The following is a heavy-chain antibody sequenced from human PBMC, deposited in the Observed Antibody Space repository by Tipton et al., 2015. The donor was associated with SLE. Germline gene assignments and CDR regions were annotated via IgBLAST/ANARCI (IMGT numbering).Heavy chain of an antibody. D-gene: IGHD6-19*01. V-gene: IGHV4-59*01. CDR2: IYYSGST. CDR1: GGSISSYY. CDR3: AREGGPVAFRPYYFDS. J-gene: IGHJ4*02. Sequence: TLSLTCTVSGGSISSYYWNWIRQSPGKGLEWIGYIYYSGSTNYNPSLKSRVTISVDTSKNQFSLKLSSVTAADTAVYYCAREGGPVAFRPYYFDSWGQGILVTVSS.